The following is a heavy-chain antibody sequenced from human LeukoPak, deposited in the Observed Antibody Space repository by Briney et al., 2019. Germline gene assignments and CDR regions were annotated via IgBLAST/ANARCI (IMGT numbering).Heavy chain of an antibody. V-gene: IGHV1-69*06. J-gene: IGHJ4*02. Sequence: ASVKVSCKASGGTFSSYAISWVRQAPGQGLEWMGGIIPIFGTANYAQKFQGRVTITADKSTSTAYMELSSLRSEDTALYYCAKDRDYGDLGVGFDFWGQGTLVTVSS. CDR3: AKDRDYGDLGVGFDF. CDR1: GGTFSSYA. D-gene: IGHD4-17*01. CDR2: IIPIFGTA.